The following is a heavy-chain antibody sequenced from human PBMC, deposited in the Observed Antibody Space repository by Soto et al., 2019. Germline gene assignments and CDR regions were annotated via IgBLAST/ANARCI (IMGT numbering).Heavy chain of an antibody. CDR1: GFTLGGST. CDR2: ISISGTDI. V-gene: IGHV3-21*04. CDR3: ARARAWDHNFFSSHLDV. J-gene: IGHJ6*04. Sequence: EMQLVESGGGLVKPGGSLRLSCAASGFTLGGSTMHWVRQAPGKGLEWVSSISISGTDIYYADSVKGRFTISRDNANNSLFLKLNSLGAGDTALFYCARARAWDHNFFSSHLDVGGKGTTVPLPP. D-gene: IGHD1-26*01.